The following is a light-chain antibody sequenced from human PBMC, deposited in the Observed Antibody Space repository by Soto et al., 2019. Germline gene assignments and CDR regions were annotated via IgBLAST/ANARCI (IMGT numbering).Light chain of an antibody. V-gene: IGKV1-13*02. Sequence: VDRVTISCRTSQGFGSPLAWYQQTPGAPPRLLIYDASILQRGVPSRFSGSGSGTHFILIISNLQPEDFATYYCQQFNSLFGQGTRLEIK. CDR1: QGFGSP. CDR3: QQFNSL. J-gene: IGKJ5*01. CDR2: DAS.